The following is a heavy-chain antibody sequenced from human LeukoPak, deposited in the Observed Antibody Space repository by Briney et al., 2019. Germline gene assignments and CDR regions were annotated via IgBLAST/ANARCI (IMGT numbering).Heavy chain of an antibody. CDR2: ISYDGSNK. V-gene: IGHV3-30-3*01. J-gene: IGHJ4*02. CDR1: GFTFSSYA. CDR3: VREGGTAGDF. D-gene: IGHD6-13*01. Sequence: GGSLRLSCAASGFTFSSYAIHWVRQAPGEGLEWVAAISYDGSNKYYADSVKGRFTVSRDNSKNTLYLQMNSLRGEDTAVYYCVREGGTAGDFWGQGTLVTVSS.